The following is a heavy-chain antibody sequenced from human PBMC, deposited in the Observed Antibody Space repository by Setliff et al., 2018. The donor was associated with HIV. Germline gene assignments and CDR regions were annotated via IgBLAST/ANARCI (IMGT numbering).Heavy chain of an antibody. V-gene: IGHV1-3*01. CDR2: INAGNGNT. Sequence: GASVKVSCKASGYTFTSYAMHWVRQAPGQRLEWMGWINAGNGNTKYSQKFQGRVTITRDTSASTAYMELSSLRSEDTAVYYCARAWGLDHTTHSDYWGQGTLVTVSS. J-gene: IGHJ4*02. D-gene: IGHD3-16*01. CDR1: GYTFTSYA. CDR3: ARAWGLDHTTHSDY.